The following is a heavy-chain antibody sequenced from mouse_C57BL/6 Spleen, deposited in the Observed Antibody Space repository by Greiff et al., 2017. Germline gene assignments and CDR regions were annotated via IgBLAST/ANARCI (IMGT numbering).Heavy chain of an antibody. CDR1: GYAFSSSW. J-gene: IGHJ2*01. V-gene: IGHV1-82*01. CDR3: AREGSSYYFDY. D-gene: IGHD1-1*01. CDR2: IYPGDGDT. Sequence: QVQLQQSGPELVKPGASVKISCKASGYAFSSSWMNWVKQRPGKGLEWIGRIYPGDGDTNYNGKFKGKATLTAEKSSSTAYMQLSSLTSEDSAVYFCAREGSSYYFDYWGQGTTLTVSS.